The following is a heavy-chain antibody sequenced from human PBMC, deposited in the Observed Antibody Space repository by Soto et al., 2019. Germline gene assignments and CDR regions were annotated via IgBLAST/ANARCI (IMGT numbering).Heavy chain of an antibody. V-gene: IGHV5-51*01. CDR2: FYPDDSDT. CDR3: ARGGKGVSHFYGLDV. J-gene: IGHJ6*02. CDR1: GDSFTTYW. D-gene: IGHD2-8*01. Sequence: GESLKISSVDYGDSFTTYWVAWVRQMPGKGLEWMGIFYPDDSDTRYNPSFQGQVTISADKSIRTAYLQWNSLKASDTAMYFCARGGKGVSHFYGLDVWGQGTTVTVSS.